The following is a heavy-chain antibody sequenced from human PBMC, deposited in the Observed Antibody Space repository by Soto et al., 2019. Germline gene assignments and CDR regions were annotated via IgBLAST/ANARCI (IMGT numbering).Heavy chain of an antibody. V-gene: IGHV1-18*01. CDR1: GYSFGTSG. J-gene: IGHJ4*02. CDR3: ARAGQYYDSSGYAN. CDR2: ISAYNGNT. D-gene: IGHD3-22*01. Sequence: QVKLVQSGTEVKKPGASVKVSCKASGYSFGTSGISWVRQAPGQGLEWMGWISAYNGNTNYDQKLQDRATMTTDKSTNTAYLELRSLRSDDTAVYYCARAGQYYDSSGYANWGQGTLVTVSS.